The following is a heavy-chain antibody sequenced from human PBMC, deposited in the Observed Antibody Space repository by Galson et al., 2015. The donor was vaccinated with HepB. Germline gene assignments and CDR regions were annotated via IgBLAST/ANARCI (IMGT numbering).Heavy chain of an antibody. CDR3: ARDACDYCYYGMDV. CDR2: ISGSSSYI. CDR1: GFTFSSYS. J-gene: IGHJ6*02. Sequence: SLRLSCAASGFTFSSYSMNWVRQAPGKGLEWVSFISGSSSYIYYADSVKGRFAISRDNAKKTLSLQMNSLRAEDTAVYYCARDACDYCYYGMDVWGQGTTVTVSS. V-gene: IGHV3-21*05.